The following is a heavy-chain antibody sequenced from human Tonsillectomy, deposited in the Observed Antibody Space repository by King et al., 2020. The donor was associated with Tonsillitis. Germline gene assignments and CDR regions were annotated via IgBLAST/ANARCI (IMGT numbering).Heavy chain of an antibody. J-gene: IGHJ6*02. CDR3: ANTGYCSTTSCPDYYYYGMDV. Sequence: VQLVESGGGVVQPGRSLRLSCAASGFTFGSYGMHWVRQAPGKGLEWVAVISYDGSKKYYADSVKGRFTISRDNSKNTLYVQMNSLRAEDTAVYYCANTGYCSTTSCPDYYYYGMDVWGQGTTVTVSS. D-gene: IGHD2-2*01. CDR2: ISYDGSKK. V-gene: IGHV3-30*18. CDR1: GFTFGSYG.